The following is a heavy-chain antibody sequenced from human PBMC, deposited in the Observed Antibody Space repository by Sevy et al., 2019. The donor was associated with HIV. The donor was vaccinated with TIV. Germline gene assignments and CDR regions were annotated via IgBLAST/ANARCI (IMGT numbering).Heavy chain of an antibody. CDR3: GREGCTRPHDY. V-gene: IGHV3-23*01. CDR2: LSFGCGKI. J-gene: IGHJ4*02. D-gene: IGHD2-8*01. Sequence: GGSLRLSCAASGFAFYDYSMSWIRQAPGKGLEWVATLSFGCGKINYADSVKGRFTISRDNSKNSFYQQMDNLRVEDTALYYCGREGCTRPHDYWGQGTRVTVSS. CDR1: GFAFYDYS.